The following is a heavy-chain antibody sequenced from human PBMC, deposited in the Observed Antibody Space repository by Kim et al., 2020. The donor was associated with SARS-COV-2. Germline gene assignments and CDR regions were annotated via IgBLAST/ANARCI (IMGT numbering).Heavy chain of an antibody. CDR3: ARDEYSSLPRFDP. Sequence: GGSLRLSCAASGFTFSDYYMSWIRQAPGKGLEWVSYISSSGSTIYYADSVKGRFTISRDNAKNSLYLQMNSLRAEDTAVYYCARDEYSSLPRFDPWGQGTLVTVSS. CDR2: ISSSGSTI. V-gene: IGHV3-11*01. J-gene: IGHJ5*02. CDR1: GFTFSDYY. D-gene: IGHD6-6*01.